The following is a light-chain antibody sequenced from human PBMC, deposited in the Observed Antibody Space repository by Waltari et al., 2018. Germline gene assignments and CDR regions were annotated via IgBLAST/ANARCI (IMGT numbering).Light chain of an antibody. V-gene: IGKV1-33*01. Sequence: DIQMTQSPSSLSASVGDRVTITCQASQDISNYLNWYQQKPGKAPKLLIYDASNLETGVPSRFSGSGSGTDFTFTISSLQPEDIATYYCQQCRNTFGGGTKVEIK. CDR2: DAS. J-gene: IGKJ4*01. CDR1: QDISNY. CDR3: QQCRNT.